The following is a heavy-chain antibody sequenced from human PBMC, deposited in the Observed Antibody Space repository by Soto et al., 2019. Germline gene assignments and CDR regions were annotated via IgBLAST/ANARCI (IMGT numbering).Heavy chain of an antibody. CDR2: INHSGST. V-gene: IGHV4-34*01. CDR3: ARGRGYYDSSGSHTFDY. CDR1: GGSFSGYY. D-gene: IGHD3-22*01. J-gene: IGHJ4*02. Sequence: SETLSLTCAVYGGSFSGYYWSWIRQPPGKGLEWIGEINHSGSTNYNPSLKSRVTISVDTSKNQFSLKLSSVTAADTAVYYCARGRGYYDSSGSHTFDYWGQGALVTVSS.